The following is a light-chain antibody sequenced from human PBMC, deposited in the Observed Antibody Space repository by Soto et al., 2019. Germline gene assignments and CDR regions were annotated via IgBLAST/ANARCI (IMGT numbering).Light chain of an antibody. Sequence: DIQMTQSPSSVSASVGDRVTIACRASQAISTWLAWYQQKQGKAPKLLIFAASSLQSGVPSRFSGSASGTDFTLTISSLQPEDFATYYCQQGNSCPLFGPGTKVHI. CDR3: QQGNSCPL. V-gene: IGKV1-12*01. CDR1: QAISTW. J-gene: IGKJ3*01. CDR2: AAS.